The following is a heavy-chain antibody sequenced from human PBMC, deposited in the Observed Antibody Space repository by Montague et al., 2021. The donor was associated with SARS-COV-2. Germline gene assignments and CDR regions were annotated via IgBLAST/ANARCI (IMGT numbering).Heavy chain of an antibody. CDR2: VYSGGTT. Sequence: TLSLTCNVSGGSMISGGYYWSWIRQPPGKGLEWIGYVYSGGTTYYNPSLKSRVTISEDMSKNQFSLRLTSVTAADTAAYYCVRDGGLRFSGGAMDVWGRGTTVTVSS. V-gene: IGHV4-31*03. CDR1: GGSMISGGYY. CDR3: VRDGGLRFSGGAMDV. D-gene: IGHD3-3*01. J-gene: IGHJ6*02.